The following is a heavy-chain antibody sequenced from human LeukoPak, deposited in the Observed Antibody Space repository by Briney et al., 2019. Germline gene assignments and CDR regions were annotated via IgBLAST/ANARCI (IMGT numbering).Heavy chain of an antibody. D-gene: IGHD2-2*02. CDR3: TRVYQGAAAIDWFDP. J-gene: IGHJ5*02. V-gene: IGHV3-49*04. Sequence: GGSLRLSCTASGFTFGDYAMSWVRQAPGKGLEWVGFIRSKAYGGTTEYAASVKGRFTISRDDSKSIAYLQMNSLKTEDTAVYYCTRVYQGAAAIDWFDPWGQGTLVTVSS. CDR2: IRSKAYGGTT. CDR1: GFTFGDYA.